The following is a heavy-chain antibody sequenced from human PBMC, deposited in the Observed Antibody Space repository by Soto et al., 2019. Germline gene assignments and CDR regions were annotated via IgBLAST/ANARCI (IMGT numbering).Heavy chain of an antibody. CDR2: IYLDDDK. J-gene: IGHJ4*02. CDR1: GFSLSTSGVG. Sequence: QITLKESGPTLVKPTQTLTLTCTFSGFSLSTSGVGVGWIRQPPGKALEWLALIYLDDDKRYSPSLKSRLTITKDTSKNQVVLTMTNMDPVDAATYYCAHSLIPNWGSGGAFDYWGQGTLVTVSS. V-gene: IGHV2-5*02. D-gene: IGHD7-27*01. CDR3: AHSLIPNWGSGGAFDY.